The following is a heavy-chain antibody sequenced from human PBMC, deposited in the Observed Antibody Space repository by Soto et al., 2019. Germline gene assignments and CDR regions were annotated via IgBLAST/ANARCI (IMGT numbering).Heavy chain of an antibody. J-gene: IGHJ6*02. CDR1: GFTFSSYG. D-gene: IGHD3-3*01. CDR3: AKGGEVEWLLSAKYHYGMDV. Sequence: QPGGSLRLSCAASGFTFSSYGMHWVRQAPGKGLEWVAVISYDGSNKYYADSVKGRFTISRDNSKNTLYLQMNSLRAEDTAVYYSAKGGEVEWLLSAKYHYGMDVWGQGTTVTVSS. CDR2: ISYDGSNK. V-gene: IGHV3-30*18.